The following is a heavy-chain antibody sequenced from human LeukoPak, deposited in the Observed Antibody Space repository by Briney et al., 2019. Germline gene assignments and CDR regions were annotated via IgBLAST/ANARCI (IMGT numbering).Heavy chain of an antibody. D-gene: IGHD1-26*01. V-gene: IGHV3-30*02. Sequence: GRSLRLSSAPSVFSFRNNAMHGVRQTPGKGLEWVAFTRYDESKTFYGDSVRGRFTISRDNSKNTLYLQMNSLTTDDAAVYYCVKAKYSESPALDFWGQGTLVTVSS. CDR3: VKAKYSESPALDF. CDR1: VFSFRNNA. CDR2: TRYDESKT. J-gene: IGHJ4*02.